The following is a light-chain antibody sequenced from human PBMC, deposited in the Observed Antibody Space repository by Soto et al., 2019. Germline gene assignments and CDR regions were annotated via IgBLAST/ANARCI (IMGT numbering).Light chain of an antibody. CDR2: KAS. V-gene: IGKV1-5*03. CDR1: QSISSW. Sequence: DIQRTQSPSTLSASVGDRVTITCLASQSISSWLAWYQQKPGKAPKLLIYKASSLESGVPSRFSGSGSGTEFTLTISSLQPDDFATYYCQQSYSTPITVGQGTRLEIK. CDR3: QQSYSTPIT. J-gene: IGKJ5*01.